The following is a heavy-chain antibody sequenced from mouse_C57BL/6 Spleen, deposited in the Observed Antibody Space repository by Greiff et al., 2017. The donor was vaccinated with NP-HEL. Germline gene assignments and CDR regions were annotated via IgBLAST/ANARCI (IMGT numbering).Heavy chain of an antibody. D-gene: IGHD2-4*01. CDR3: AGVYDYDGVDY. CDR2: IWSGGST. V-gene: IGHV2-2*01. CDR1: GFSFTSYG. J-gene: IGHJ2*01. Sequence: VQRVESGPGLVQPSQCLSITCTVSGFSFTSYGVHWVRQSPGKGLEWLGVIWSGGSTDYNAAFISRLSISKDNSKSQVFFKMNSLQADDTAIYYCAGVYDYDGVDYWGQGTTLTVSS.